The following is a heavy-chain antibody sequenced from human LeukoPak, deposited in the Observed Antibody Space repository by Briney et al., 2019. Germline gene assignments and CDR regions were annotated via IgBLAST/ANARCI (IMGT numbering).Heavy chain of an antibody. V-gene: IGHV4-61*01. J-gene: IGHJ4*02. CDR3: ARDEGGQLNYFDY. Sequence: SAALFLTCTVSGGSISSSSYYWGWIRQPPGKGLEWIGYIYYSGSTNYNPSLKSRVTISVDTSKSQFSLKLSSVTAADTAVYYCARDEGGQLNYFDYWGQGTLVTVSS. D-gene: IGHD2-2*01. CDR2: IYYSGST. CDR1: GGSISSSSYY.